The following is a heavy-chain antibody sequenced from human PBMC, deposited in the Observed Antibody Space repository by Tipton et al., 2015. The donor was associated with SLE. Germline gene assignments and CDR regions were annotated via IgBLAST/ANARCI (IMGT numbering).Heavy chain of an antibody. CDR2: IYNSGTS. CDR3: VRGTENNWKPRFDL. J-gene: IGHJ4*02. CDR1: GGSMRSGSYY. V-gene: IGHV4-61*09. Sequence: TLSLTCTVSGGSMRSGSYYWTWIRQPAEKGLEWIGNIYNSGTSHYSPYQRGRVTISVDTSKNQFSLKLSSVTAADTAVYYCVRGTENNWKPRFDLWGQGTLVTVSS. D-gene: IGHD1-20*01.